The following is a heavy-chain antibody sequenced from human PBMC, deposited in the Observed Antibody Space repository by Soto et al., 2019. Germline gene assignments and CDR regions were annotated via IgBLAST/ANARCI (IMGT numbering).Heavy chain of an antibody. Sequence: QPGGSLRLSCAASGFTFDNYAMAWVRRAPGKGLEWVSSIGHSGYSINYGDSVKGRFTISRDNSKNMVFLEMNALRAEDTAIYYCAMFDDNTIFTEFYTRGQGALVTVS. CDR1: GFTFDNYA. J-gene: IGHJ4*02. D-gene: IGHD3-3*01. CDR3: AMFDDNTIFTEFYT. CDR2: IGHSGYSI. V-gene: IGHV3-23*01.